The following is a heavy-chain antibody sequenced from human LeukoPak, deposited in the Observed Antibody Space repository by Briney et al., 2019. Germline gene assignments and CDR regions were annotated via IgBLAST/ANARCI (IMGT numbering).Heavy chain of an antibody. V-gene: IGHV4-59*01. CDR3: ARQRRTTPASYYYYYMDV. D-gene: IGHD4-17*01. CDR2: IYYSGST. Sequence: PSETLSLTCTVSGGSISSYYWSWIRQPPGKGLEWIGYIYYSGSTNYNPSLKSRVTISVDTSKNQFSLKLSSVTAADTAVYYCARQRRTTPASYYYYYMDVWGKGTTVTVSS. J-gene: IGHJ6*03. CDR1: GGSISSYY.